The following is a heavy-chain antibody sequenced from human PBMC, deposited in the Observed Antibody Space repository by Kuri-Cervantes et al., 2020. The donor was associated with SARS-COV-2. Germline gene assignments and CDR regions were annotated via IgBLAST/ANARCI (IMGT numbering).Heavy chain of an antibody. CDR3: ARPGGFLDV. V-gene: IGHV4-30-4*01. D-gene: IGHD4-23*01. Sequence: SETLSLTCTVSTGSVNTGDFYWAWLRQPPGKGLEWIAYIFYSGTTYYNPSLKSRVTISVDTSKNQFSLNLSSVTAADTAVYYCARPGGFLDVWGKGTTVTVSS. CDR2: IFYSGTT. J-gene: IGHJ6*04. CDR1: TGSVNTGDFY.